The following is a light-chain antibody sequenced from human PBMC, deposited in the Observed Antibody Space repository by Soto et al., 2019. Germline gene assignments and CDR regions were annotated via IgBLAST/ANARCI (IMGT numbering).Light chain of an antibody. J-gene: IGLJ1*01. Sequence: QSALTQPASVSGSPGESITISCTGTSSDVGGYNYVFWYQQHPGKAPKLMIYEVSNRPSGVSNRFSGSTSGNTASLTISGLQAEDEADYYCSSYTSSSRYVFGTGTKVTV. CDR1: SSDVGGYNY. CDR2: EVS. CDR3: SSYTSSSRYV. V-gene: IGLV2-14*01.